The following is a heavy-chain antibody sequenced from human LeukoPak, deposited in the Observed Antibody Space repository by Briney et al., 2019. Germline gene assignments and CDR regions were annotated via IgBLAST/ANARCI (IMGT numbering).Heavy chain of an antibody. J-gene: IGHJ4*02. CDR1: GFTFRSYG. CDR3: ARDRAGPTLYYFDY. CDR2: IWYDGSNQ. V-gene: IGHV3-33*01. Sequence: GGSLRLSCAASGFTFRSYGMHWVRQAPGKGLEWVAVIWYDGSNQYYADSVMGRFTISRDNSKNTLYLQLNSLRAEDTAVYYCARDRAGPTLYYFDYWGQGTLVTVSS. D-gene: IGHD1-26*01.